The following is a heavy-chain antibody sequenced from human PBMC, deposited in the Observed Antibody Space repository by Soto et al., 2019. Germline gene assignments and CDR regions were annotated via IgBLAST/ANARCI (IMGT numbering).Heavy chain of an antibody. D-gene: IGHD4-4*01. CDR1: GGTFSSYA. J-gene: IGHJ5*02. Sequence: GASVKVSCKASGGTFSSYAISWVRQAPGQGLEWMGGIIPIFGTANYAQKFQGRVTITADESTSTAYMELSSLRSEDTAVYYCARHRLTTSIASFDPWGQGTLVTVSS. CDR2: IIPIFGTA. CDR3: ARHRLTTSIASFDP. V-gene: IGHV1-69*13.